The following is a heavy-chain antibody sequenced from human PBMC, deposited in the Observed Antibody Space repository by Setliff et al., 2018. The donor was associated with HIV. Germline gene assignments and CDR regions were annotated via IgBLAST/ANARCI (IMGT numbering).Heavy chain of an antibody. CDR2: ISYSGST. J-gene: IGHJ4*01. CDR3: ARTRGYSYGTLAGFEY. V-gene: IGHV4-59*11. D-gene: IGHD5-18*01. Sequence: SETLSLTCTVSGASIRSQYWSWIRKPPGKGLEWIGYISYSGSTNYNPSLESRVAMSVDTSKQQFSLEVSSVTAADTAVYYCARTRGYSYGTLAGFEYWGRGSLVTVCS. CDR1: GASIRSQY.